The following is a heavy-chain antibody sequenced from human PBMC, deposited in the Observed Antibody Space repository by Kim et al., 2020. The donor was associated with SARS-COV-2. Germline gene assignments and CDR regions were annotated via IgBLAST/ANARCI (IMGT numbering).Heavy chain of an antibody. CDR3: TISEGHGGSGTYYNVY. CDR2: INPVDGHT. V-gene: IGHV1-3*01. CDR1: GYTFTKYN. D-gene: IGHD3-10*01. J-gene: IGHJ4*02. Sequence: ASVKVSCKASGYTFTKYNIHWVRQAPGQGLEWMGWINPVDGHTENSQKFQARVTISSDTSASTAYMEVTGLRSEDTAVYYCTISEGHGGSGTYYNVYWGLGTLLTVSP.